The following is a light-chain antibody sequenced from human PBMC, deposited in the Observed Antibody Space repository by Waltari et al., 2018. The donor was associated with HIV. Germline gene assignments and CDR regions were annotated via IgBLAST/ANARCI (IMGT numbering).Light chain of an antibody. CDR3: QQLNSYPRT. V-gene: IGKV1-9*01. J-gene: IGKJ1*01. CDR2: AAS. CDR1: QGISSY. Sequence: DIQLTQSPCFLSASVGSGVTFTCRASQGISSYLAWYQQKPGKAPKLLIYAASTVQSGVPSRFSGSGSGTEFTLTISSLQPEDFATYYCQQLNSYPRTFGQGTKVEI.